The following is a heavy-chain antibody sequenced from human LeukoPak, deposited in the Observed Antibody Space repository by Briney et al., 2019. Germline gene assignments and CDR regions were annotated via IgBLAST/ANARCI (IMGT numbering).Heavy chain of an antibody. Sequence: GGSLRLSCAASGFTVSSNYMSWVRQAPGKGLEWASVIYSGGHTYYADSVKGRFTIYRDNSKNTLYLQMNGLRAEDTAVFYCAKLVGTTYFDFWGQGTLVTVSS. J-gene: IGHJ4*02. CDR3: AKLVGTTYFDF. V-gene: IGHV3-53*01. D-gene: IGHD1-26*01. CDR1: GFTVSSNY. CDR2: IYSGGHT.